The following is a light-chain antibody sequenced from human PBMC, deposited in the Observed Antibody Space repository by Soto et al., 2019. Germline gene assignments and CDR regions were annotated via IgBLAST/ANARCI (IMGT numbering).Light chain of an antibody. J-gene: IGKJ1*01. V-gene: IGKV1-33*01. CDR2: DAS. Sequence: DIQMTQSPSSLSASVGDRVTITCQASQDISNYLNWYHQKPGKAPKLLIYDASNLETGVPSRFSGSGSGTDFTFTISSLQPDDFATYYCQQYNSYSHWTFGQGTKVEIK. CDR3: QQYNSYSHWT. CDR1: QDISNY.